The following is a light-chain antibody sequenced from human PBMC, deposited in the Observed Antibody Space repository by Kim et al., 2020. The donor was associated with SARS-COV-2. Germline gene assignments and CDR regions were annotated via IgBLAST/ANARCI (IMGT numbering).Light chain of an antibody. J-gene: IGLJ2*01. V-gene: IGLV2-8*01. Sequence: GQAVTISCTGKRSDVGGYNSVSWQQQPPGKAPKLVIYEVNKRPSGVPDRFAGSKAGKTASMTVAGLKYEDEADYYCNSYAGDNHWVFGGGTKVTVL. CDR2: EVN. CDR1: RSDVGGYNS. CDR3: NSYAGDNHWV.